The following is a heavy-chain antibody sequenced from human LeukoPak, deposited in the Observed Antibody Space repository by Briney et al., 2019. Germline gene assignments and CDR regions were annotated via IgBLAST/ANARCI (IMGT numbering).Heavy chain of an antibody. CDR1: GYTFTSYG. CDR3: AREQLGAYYYYYMDV. V-gene: IGHV1-18*01. D-gene: IGHD6-6*01. J-gene: IGHJ6*03. CDR2: ISAYNGNT. Sequence: ASVKVSCKASGYTFTSYGISWVGQAPGQGLEWMGWISAYNGNTNYAQKLQGRVTMTTDTSTSTAYMELRSLRSDDTAVYYCAREQLGAYYYYYMDVWGKGTTVTVSS.